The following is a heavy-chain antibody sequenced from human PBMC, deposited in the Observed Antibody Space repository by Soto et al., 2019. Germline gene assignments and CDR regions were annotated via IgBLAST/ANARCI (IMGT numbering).Heavy chain of an antibody. J-gene: IGHJ4*02. D-gene: IGHD6-19*01. CDR1: GFTFSSYW. CDR2: IKQDGSEK. V-gene: IGHV3-7*03. CDR3: ARDFGGGIAVAGVGFDY. Sequence: GGSLRLSCATSGFTFSSYWMSWVRQGPGKGLAWVANIKQDGSEKYYVDSVKGRFTISRDNARNSLYLQMNSLRAEDTAMYYCARDFGGGIAVAGVGFDYWGQGTLVTVSS.